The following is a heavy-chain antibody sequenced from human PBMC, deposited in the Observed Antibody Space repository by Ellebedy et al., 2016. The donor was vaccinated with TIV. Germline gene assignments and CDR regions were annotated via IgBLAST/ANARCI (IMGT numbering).Heavy chain of an antibody. J-gene: IGHJ5*02. Sequence: SETLSLTCTVSGGSISRSSYYWGWIRQPPEKGLEWIGSIYYSGSTSYNPSLKSRVTISVDTSKNQFSLRLSSVTAADTAVYYCARWFGELLYVRWFDPWGQGTLVTVSS. CDR2: IYYSGST. D-gene: IGHD3-10*01. CDR1: GGSISRSSYY. V-gene: IGHV4-39*01. CDR3: ARWFGELLYVRWFDP.